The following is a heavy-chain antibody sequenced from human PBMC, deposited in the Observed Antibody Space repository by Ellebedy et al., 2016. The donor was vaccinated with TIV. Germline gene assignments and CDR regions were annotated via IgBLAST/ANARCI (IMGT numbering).Heavy chain of an antibody. D-gene: IGHD4-11*01. V-gene: IGHV4-39*07. CDR1: GGSISSSSYY. CDR2: INHSGST. Sequence: SETLSLTXTVSGGSISSSSYYWSWIRQPPGKGLEWIGEINHSGSTNYNPSLKSRVTISVDTSKNQFSLKLSSVTAADTAVYYCARGVGTVTPPYYYYYMDVWGKGTTVTVSS. CDR3: ARGVGTVTPPYYYYYMDV. J-gene: IGHJ6*03.